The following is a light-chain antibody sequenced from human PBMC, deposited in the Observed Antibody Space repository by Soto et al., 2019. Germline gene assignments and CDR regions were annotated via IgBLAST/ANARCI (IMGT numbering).Light chain of an antibody. J-gene: IGLJ2*01. CDR2: DVT. V-gene: IGLV2-8*01. CDR1: SSDVGLYNF. CDR3: SSYAGTNKVI. Sequence: QSVLTQPPSASGSPGQSVTISCTGTSSDVGLYNFVSWYQQHPGKAPKLTIYDVTRRPSGVPDRFSGSKSGNTASLTVSGLQAEDEADYYCSSYAGTNKVIFGGGTKVTVL.